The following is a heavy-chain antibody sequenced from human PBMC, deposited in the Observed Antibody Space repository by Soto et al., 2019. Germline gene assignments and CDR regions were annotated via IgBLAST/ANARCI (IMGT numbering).Heavy chain of an antibody. Sequence: GASVKVSCKASAYTFTTHSIHWVRQATGQGLEWMGWMHPNSGTTGYAQKFQDRITLTRDTSKTTAYMELSSLTSGDTAVYFCVRYGVEAAYWGQGTQVTVSS. D-gene: IGHD2-8*01. CDR1: AYTFTTHS. CDR3: VRYGVEAAY. J-gene: IGHJ4*01. CDR2: MHPNSGTT. V-gene: IGHV1-8*02.